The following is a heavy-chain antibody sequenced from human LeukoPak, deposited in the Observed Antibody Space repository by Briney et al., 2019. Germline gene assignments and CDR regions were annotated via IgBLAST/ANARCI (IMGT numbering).Heavy chain of an antibody. V-gene: IGHV4-59*01. Sequence: SETLSLTCTGSGGSISGYYWSWIRQPPGKGLEWIGYVYNSGNSDYNPSLKSRVSISVYTSKNQLSLKLSSVTAADTAVYYCARAHSNNWRFDYWGQGTLVTVSS. J-gene: IGHJ4*02. CDR1: GGSISGYY. CDR2: VYNSGNS. CDR3: ARAHSNNWRFDY. D-gene: IGHD6-13*01.